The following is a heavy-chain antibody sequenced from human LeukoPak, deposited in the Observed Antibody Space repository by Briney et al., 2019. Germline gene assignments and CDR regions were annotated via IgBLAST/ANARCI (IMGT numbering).Heavy chain of an antibody. J-gene: IGHJ6*03. CDR1: GYTFTSHT. CDR2: INTYTGNP. Sequence: GASVKVSCKASGYTFTSHTINWVRQAPGQGLEWMGWINTYTGNPTYAQGFTGRYVFSLDTSVSTAYLQIRSLKAEDTAVYYCARVDRYAYYNMDVWGKGTTVIVSS. V-gene: IGHV7-4-1*01. D-gene: IGHD3-9*01. CDR3: ARVDRYAYYNMDV.